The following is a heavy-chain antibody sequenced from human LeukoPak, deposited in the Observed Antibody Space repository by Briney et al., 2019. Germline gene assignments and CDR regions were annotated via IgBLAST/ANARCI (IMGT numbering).Heavy chain of an antibody. CDR2: TISSSGAL. Sequence: PGGSLRLSCVASGFTFSTYTMNWVRQSSGKGLEWVSTISSSGALHYAGSVKGRFTISRDSAKNSLYLQMNSLRAEDTALYYCVRDSSYSHFDYWGQGTLVTVSS. J-gene: IGHJ4*02. CDR3: VRDSSYSHFDY. CDR1: GFTFSTYT. D-gene: IGHD4-11*01. V-gene: IGHV3-48*01.